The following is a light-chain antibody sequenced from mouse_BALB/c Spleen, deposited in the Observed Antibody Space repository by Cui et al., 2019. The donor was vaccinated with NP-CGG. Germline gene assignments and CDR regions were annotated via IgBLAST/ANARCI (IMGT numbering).Light chain of an antibody. CDR1: TGAVTTSNY. CDR2: GTN. Sequence: QAVVTQESALTTSPGVTVTLTCRSSTGAVTTSNYANWVQEKPDHLFTGLIGGTNNRAPGVPARFSGSLIGDKAALTITGARTEDEAIYFCALWYSNHWVFGGGTKLTVL. J-gene: IGLJ1*01. CDR3: ALWYSNHWV. V-gene: IGLV1*01.